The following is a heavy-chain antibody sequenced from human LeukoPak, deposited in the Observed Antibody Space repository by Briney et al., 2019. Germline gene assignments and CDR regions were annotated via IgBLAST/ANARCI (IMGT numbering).Heavy chain of an antibody. J-gene: IGHJ6*02. CDR2: MNPNSGNT. CDR3: ALRLADFYYYGMDV. Sequence: ASVKVSCKASGYTFTSYDINWVRQATGQGLEWVGWMNPNSGNTGYAQKFQGRVTMTRNTSISTAYMELSSLRSEDTAVYYCALRLADFYYYGMDVWGQGTTVTVSS. D-gene: IGHD3-3*01. V-gene: IGHV1-8*01. CDR1: GYTFTSYD.